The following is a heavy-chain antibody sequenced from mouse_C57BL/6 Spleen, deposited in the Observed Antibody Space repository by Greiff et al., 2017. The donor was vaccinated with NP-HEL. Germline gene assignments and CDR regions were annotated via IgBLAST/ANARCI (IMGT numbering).Heavy chain of an antibody. CDR1: GYAFSSSW. Sequence: QVQLQQSGPELVKPGASVKISCKASGYAFSSSWMNWVKQRPGKGLEWIGRIYPGDGDTNYNGKFKGKATLTADKSSSTAYMQLSSLTSDDSAVYFCARLGDYGSSPRWYFDVWGTGTTVTVSS. CDR3: ARLGDYGSSPRWYFDV. J-gene: IGHJ1*03. D-gene: IGHD1-1*01. CDR2: IYPGDGDT. V-gene: IGHV1-82*01.